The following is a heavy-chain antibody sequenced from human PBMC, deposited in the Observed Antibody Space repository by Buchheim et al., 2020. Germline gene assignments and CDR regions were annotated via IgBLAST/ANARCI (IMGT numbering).Heavy chain of an antibody. J-gene: IGHJ4*02. D-gene: IGHD3-22*01. CDR2: ISAYNGNS. CDR3: ARGTPASVVAIGEDY. Sequence: QVQLVQSGAEVKKPGASVKVSCKASGYTFTSYGISWVRQAPGQGLEWMGWISAYNGNSIYAQKLQGRVTMTTAPSTRTAYMDLRSLTSDDTAVYYCARGTPASVVAIGEDYWGQGTL. CDR1: GYTFTSYG. V-gene: IGHV1-18*01.